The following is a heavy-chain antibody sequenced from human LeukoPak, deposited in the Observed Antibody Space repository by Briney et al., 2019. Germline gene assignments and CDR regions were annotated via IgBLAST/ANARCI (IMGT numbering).Heavy chain of an antibody. CDR1: GFTFSSYA. D-gene: IGHD5-18*01. CDR3: ARAPAAMVCFDY. Sequence: PGRSLRLFCAASGFTFSSYAMHWVRQAPGKGLEWVAVISYDGSNKYYADSVKGRFTISRDNSKNTLYLQMNSLRAEDTAVYYCARAPAAMVCFDYWGQGTLVTVSS. CDR2: ISYDGSNK. V-gene: IGHV3-30-3*01. J-gene: IGHJ4*02.